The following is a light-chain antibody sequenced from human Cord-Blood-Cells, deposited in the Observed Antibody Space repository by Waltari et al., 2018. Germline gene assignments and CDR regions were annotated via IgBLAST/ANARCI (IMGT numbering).Light chain of an antibody. Sequence: QSVLTQPPSVSGAPGQRVTISYTGSSSNIGAGYDVHWYQQLPGTAPKLLIYGNSNRPSGVPDRFSGSKSGTSASLVITGLQAEDEADYYCQSYDSSLSGYVFGTGTNVTVL. CDR2: GNS. J-gene: IGLJ1*01. CDR3: QSYDSSLSGYV. V-gene: IGLV1-40*01. CDR1: SSNIGAGYD.